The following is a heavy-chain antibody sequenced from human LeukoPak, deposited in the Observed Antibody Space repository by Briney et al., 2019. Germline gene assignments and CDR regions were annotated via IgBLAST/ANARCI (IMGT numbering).Heavy chain of an antibody. V-gene: IGHV3-9*01. CDR2: ISWNSGSI. Sequence: GGSLRLSCAASGFAFDDYAMHWVRQAPGKGLEWVSGISWNSGSIGYADSVKGRFTISRDNAKNSLYLQMNSLRAEDTALYYCAKGRPLRFLEWSTPFDYWGQGTLVTVSS. D-gene: IGHD3-3*01. J-gene: IGHJ4*02. CDR3: AKGRPLRFLEWSTPFDY. CDR1: GFAFDDYA.